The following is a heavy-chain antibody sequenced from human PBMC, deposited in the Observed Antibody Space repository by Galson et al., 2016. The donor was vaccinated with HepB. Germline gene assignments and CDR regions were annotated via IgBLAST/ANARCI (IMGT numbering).Heavy chain of an antibody. Sequence: TLSLTCSVSGDSITSGGYYWTWIRQHPVKGLEWIAYIFNSGSFQYTPPPKSRLMISMDTAKNQIPLELRPVTAADTAVYYCARDQGYQGSGRRKAWFDPWGQGTLVTVSS. CDR1: GDSITSGGYY. CDR2: IFNSGSF. D-gene: IGHD3-10*01. CDR3: ARDQGYQGSGRRKAWFDP. V-gene: IGHV4-31*03. J-gene: IGHJ5*02.